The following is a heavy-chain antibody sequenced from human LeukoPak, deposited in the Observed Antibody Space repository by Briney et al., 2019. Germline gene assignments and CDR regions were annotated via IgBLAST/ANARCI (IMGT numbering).Heavy chain of an antibody. V-gene: IGHV1-69*05. Sequence: ASVKVSCKASGGTFSSYAISWVRQAPGQGLEWMGGTIPIFGTANYAQKFQGRVTITTDESTSTAYMELSSLRSEDTAVYYCARDKGDCSSGSCYSLGFGYWGQGTLVTVSS. CDR1: GGTFSSYA. J-gene: IGHJ4*02. CDR2: TIPIFGTA. CDR3: ARDKGDCSSGSCYSLGFGY. D-gene: IGHD2-15*01.